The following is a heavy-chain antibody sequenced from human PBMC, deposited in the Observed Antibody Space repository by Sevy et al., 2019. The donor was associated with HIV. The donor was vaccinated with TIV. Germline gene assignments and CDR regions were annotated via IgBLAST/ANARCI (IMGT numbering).Heavy chain of an antibody. J-gene: IGHJ4*02. CDR1: GFTFSSYA. CDR2: ISYDGSNK. D-gene: IGHD3-22*01. CDR3: ARDYDSSGYSPAGVDY. Sequence: GGSLRLSCAASGFTFSSYAMHWVRQAPGKGLEWVAVISYDGSNKYYADSMKGRFTISRDNSKNTLYLQMNSLRAEDTAVYYCARDYDSSGYSPAGVDYWGQGTLVTVSS. V-gene: IGHV3-30-3*01.